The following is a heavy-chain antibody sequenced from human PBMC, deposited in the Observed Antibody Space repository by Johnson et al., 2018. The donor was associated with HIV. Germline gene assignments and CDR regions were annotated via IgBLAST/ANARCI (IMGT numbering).Heavy chain of an antibody. V-gene: IGHV3-30*04. CDR3: ARARGCEYAFDL. Sequence: QVQLVESGGGVVQPGRSLRLSCAASVFTFSNYAMHWVRQAPGKGLEWVAVISFDGNNKYYADSVKGRLTISRDNSKNSLFLQMNSLRAEDMAVYYCARARGCEYAFDLWGQGTMVTVSS. J-gene: IGHJ3*01. D-gene: IGHD3-10*01. CDR1: VFTFSNYA. CDR2: ISFDGNNK.